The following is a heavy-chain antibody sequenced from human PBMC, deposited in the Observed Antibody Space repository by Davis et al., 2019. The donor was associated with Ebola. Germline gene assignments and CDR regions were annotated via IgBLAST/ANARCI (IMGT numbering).Heavy chain of an antibody. D-gene: IGHD3-3*01. CDR3: ANLEWVNPDY. Sequence: PGGSLRLSCVASGFTFRRSWMNWVRQAPGQGLEWVASLKEDGSEKYHVHSVEGRFTISRDNAKNSLYLQMNSLRAEDTAVYYCANLEWVNPDYWGQGVLVTVSS. CDR2: LKEDGSEK. CDR1: GFTFRRSW. V-gene: IGHV3-7*01. J-gene: IGHJ4*02.